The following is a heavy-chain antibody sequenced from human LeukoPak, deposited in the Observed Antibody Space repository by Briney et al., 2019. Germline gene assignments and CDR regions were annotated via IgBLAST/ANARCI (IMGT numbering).Heavy chain of an antibody. J-gene: IGHJ4*02. CDR3: AKDPDYYGSGSADY. D-gene: IGHD3-10*01. CDR2: ISGSGGST. Sequence: QPGGSLRLSCAASGFTFSSYAMSWVRQAPGKGLEWVSAISGSGGSTYYADSVKGWFTISRDNSKNTLYLQMNSLRAEDTAVYYCAKDPDYYGSGSADYWGQGTLVTVSS. V-gene: IGHV3-23*01. CDR1: GFTFSSYA.